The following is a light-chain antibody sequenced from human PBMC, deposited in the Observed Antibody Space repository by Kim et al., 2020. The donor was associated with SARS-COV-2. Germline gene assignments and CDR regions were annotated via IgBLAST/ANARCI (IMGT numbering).Light chain of an antibody. Sequence: EIVLTQSPGTLSLSPGERATLSCRASQSINSRYLAWYQVKPGQAPRLLIFGASSWATGVPDRFSGSGSGTDFTLTISSLEPEDFAVYYCQQYGTSPYTFGQGTKLEI. CDR3: QQYGTSPYT. J-gene: IGKJ2*01. CDR1: QSINSRY. CDR2: GAS. V-gene: IGKV3-20*01.